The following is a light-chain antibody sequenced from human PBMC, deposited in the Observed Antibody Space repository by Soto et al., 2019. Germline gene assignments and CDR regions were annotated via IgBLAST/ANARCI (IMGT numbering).Light chain of an antibody. Sequence: DIQKTQSPSTLSASVGDRVTITCRASQSISSWLAWYQQKPGKAPKLLIYKASSLESGVPSRFSGSGSGTDFTLTIRRLEPEDFAVYYCQQYGSSPQTFGQGTKVDI. V-gene: IGKV1-5*03. CDR2: KAS. J-gene: IGKJ1*01. CDR1: QSISSW. CDR3: QQYGSSPQT.